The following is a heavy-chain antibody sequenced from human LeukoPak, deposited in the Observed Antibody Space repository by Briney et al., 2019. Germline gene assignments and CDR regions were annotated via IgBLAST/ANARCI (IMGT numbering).Heavy chain of an antibody. J-gene: IGHJ3*02. CDR1: GFTFSDYY. Sequence: GGSLRLPCAASGFTFSDYYMSWIRQAPGKGLEWVSYISSSGSTIYYADSVKGRFTISRDNAKNSLYLQMNSLRAEDTAVYYCARDATRDAFDIWGQGTMVTVSS. CDR2: ISSSGSTI. CDR3: ARDATRDAFDI. V-gene: IGHV3-11*04.